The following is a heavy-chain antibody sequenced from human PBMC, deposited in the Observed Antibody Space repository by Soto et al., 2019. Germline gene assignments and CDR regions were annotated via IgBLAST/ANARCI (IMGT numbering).Heavy chain of an antibody. Sequence: AAVKVSCKACGCTFTRYYMHWVRQAPGQGLEWMGIINPSGGSTSYAQKFQGRVTMTRDTSTSTVYMELSSLRSEDTAVYYCARPGQYSGYDSVPLDGMDVWGQGTTVTVSS. V-gene: IGHV1-46*01. CDR2: INPSGGST. D-gene: IGHD5-12*01. J-gene: IGHJ6*02. CDR1: GCTFTRYY. CDR3: ARPGQYSGYDSVPLDGMDV.